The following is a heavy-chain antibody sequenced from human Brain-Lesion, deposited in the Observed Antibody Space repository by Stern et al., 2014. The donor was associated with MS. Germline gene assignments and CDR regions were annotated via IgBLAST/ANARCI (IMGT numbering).Heavy chain of an antibody. Sequence: VQLLESGPGLVKPSGTLSLTCAVSGDSISNSHWWSWVRQPPGEGLGWIGSIYHTGEVNYQWSLKSRLPLSRENPGNRFSLHLASVTAADTAVYYCARDSSGWAGLFDSWGQGSLVTVSS. CDR2: IYHTGEV. V-gene: IGHV4-4*02. CDR3: ARDSSGWAGLFDS. J-gene: IGHJ4*02. CDR1: GDSISNSHW. D-gene: IGHD6-19*01.